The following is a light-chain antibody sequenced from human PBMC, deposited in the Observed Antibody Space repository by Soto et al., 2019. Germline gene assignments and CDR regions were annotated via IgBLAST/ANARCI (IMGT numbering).Light chain of an antibody. CDR3: AAWDDSLNGVV. CDR2: SNN. V-gene: IGLV1-44*01. J-gene: IGLJ2*01. CDR1: SSNLAGYT. Sequence: QSVLTQPPSASGTPGETVTISCSGTSSNLAGYTVNWYHQVPGAAPKVLIYSNNQRPSGVPDRISGSKSGTSASLAISGLQSEDEGDYYCAAWDDSLNGVVFGAGTKLTVL.